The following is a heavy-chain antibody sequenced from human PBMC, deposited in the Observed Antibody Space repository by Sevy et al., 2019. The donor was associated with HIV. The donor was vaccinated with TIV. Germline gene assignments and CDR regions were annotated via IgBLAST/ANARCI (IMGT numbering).Heavy chain of an antibody. V-gene: IGHV3-23*01. CDR3: AKDVPDQSWYDDFWSGSPCFDY. D-gene: IGHD3-3*01. Sequence: GGSLRLSCVGSGFRFGSQAMSWVRQAPGKGLEWVSGMSGSGDSRGYANSVKGRFTISRDNSKNTVYLKITSLTAEGKVRYYYAKDVPDQSWYDDFWSGSPCFDYCGRGILVTVSS. CDR1: GFRFGSQA. CDR2: MSGSGDSR. J-gene: IGHJ4*01.